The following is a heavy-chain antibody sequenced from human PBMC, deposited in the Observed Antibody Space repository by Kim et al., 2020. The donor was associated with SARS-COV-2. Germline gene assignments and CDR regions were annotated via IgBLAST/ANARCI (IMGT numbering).Heavy chain of an antibody. CDR1: GFTFSTYS. V-gene: IGHV3-48*02. D-gene: IGHD5-18*01. Sequence: GGSLRLSCAASGFTFSTYSMNWVRQAPGKGLEWVAYISSSSSTIYYADSVKGRFTIPRDNAKNSLYLQMNSLRDEDTAVYYCARDGETAMTDLDCGGQGTLFTVSP. CDR2: ISSSSSTI. J-gene: IGHJ4*02. CDR3: ARDGETAMTDLDC.